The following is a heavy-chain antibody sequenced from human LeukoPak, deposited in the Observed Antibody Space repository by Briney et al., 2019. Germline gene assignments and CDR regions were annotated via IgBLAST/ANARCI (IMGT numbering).Heavy chain of an antibody. Sequence: PSETLSLTCTVSGGSISSYYWSWIRQPPGKGLEWIGYIYYSGSTNYNPSLKSRVTISVDTSKNQFSLKLSSVTAADTAVYYCARDRVTYSSSWSNYYYYMDVWGKGTTVTVSS. D-gene: IGHD6-13*01. V-gene: IGHV4-59*12. CDR1: GGSISSYY. CDR2: IYYSGST. J-gene: IGHJ6*03. CDR3: ARDRVTYSSSWSNYYYYMDV.